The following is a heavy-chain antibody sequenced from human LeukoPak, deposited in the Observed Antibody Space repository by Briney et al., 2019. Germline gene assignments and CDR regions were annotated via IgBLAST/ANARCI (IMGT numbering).Heavy chain of an antibody. CDR2: IHYSGNT. D-gene: IGHD2-2*01. V-gene: IGHV4-59*01. Sequence: SETLSLTCTVSGGSISSYYWSWIRQPPGKALEWIGYIHYSGNTNYNPSLKSRVTISLDTSRNQFSVKLISVTAADTAVYHCAKGEAYCSSTSCYYLDYWGQGTLVTVSS. J-gene: IGHJ4*02. CDR3: AKGEAYCSSTSCYYLDY. CDR1: GGSISSYY.